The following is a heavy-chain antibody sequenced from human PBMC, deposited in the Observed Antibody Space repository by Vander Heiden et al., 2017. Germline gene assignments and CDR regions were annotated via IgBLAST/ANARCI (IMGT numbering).Heavy chain of an antibody. CDR1: GFTFSSYA. CDR3: AKELSYHGAFDI. J-gene: IGHJ3*02. V-gene: IGHV3-23*01. Sequence: QALGVGGGLRQPGGSRGSSCAASGFTFSSYAMSWVRQAPGKGREWVSAISGSGGRTYYADCVKGRFTISRDNSKNTLYLQMNSLRAEDTAVYYCAKELSYHGAFDIWGQGTMVTVSS. D-gene: IGHD1-26*01. CDR2: ISGSGGRT.